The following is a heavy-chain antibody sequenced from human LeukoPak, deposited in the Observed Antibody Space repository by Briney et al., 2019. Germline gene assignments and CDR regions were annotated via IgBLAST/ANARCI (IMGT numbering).Heavy chain of an antibody. D-gene: IGHD1-26*01. Sequence: LRLSCGASGFTLGDYVMHWGREAPGEGLGWGSGISWNSGSIGYADSVKGRFTISRDNAKNSLYLQMNSLRAEDTALYYCAKDGGSYNLYAFNIWGQGTMVTVSS. CDR3: AKDGGSYNLYAFNI. CDR2: ISWNSGSI. CDR1: GFTLGDYV. V-gene: IGHV3-9*01. J-gene: IGHJ3*02.